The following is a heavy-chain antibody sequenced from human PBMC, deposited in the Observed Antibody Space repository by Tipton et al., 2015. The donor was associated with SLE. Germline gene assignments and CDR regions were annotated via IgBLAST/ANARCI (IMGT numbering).Heavy chain of an antibody. CDR3: AGKPTVAAAGTSFDY. J-gene: IGHJ4*02. D-gene: IGHD6-13*01. CDR1: GGSINSYNW. Sequence: TLSLTCAVSGGSINSYNWWTWVRQPPGKGLEWIGEIYHSGTTNYNPSLWSRVTMSVDTSNNEFSLRLNSVAPADTALYYCAGKPTVAAAGTSFDYWGQGIQVTVSS. V-gene: IGHV4-4*02. CDR2: IYHSGTT.